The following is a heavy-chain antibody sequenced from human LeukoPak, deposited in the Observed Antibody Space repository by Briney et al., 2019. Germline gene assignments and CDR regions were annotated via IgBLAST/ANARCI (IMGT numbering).Heavy chain of an antibody. D-gene: IGHD4-17*01. J-gene: IGHJ4*02. V-gene: IGHV3-30*18. CDR2: ISYDGSNK. Sequence: GGSLRLSCAASGFTFSSYGMHWVRQAPGKGLEWVAVISYDGSNKYYADSVKGRFTISRDNSKNTLYLQMNSLRAEHTAVYYCAKFKGYGDFGYWGQGTLVTVSS. CDR3: AKFKGYGDFGY. CDR1: GFTFSSYG.